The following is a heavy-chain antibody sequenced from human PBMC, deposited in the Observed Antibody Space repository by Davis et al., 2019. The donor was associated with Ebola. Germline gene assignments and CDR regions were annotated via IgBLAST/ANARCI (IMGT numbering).Heavy chain of an antibody. CDR1: GYTFTTYD. Sequence: ASVKVSCKASGYTFTTYDINWVRQAPGQGLEWMGIINPRGDTTTYAQKFQSRLTMTRDTSTSTVYMELSSLTSDDTAIYYCTIGGITGGFDYWGQGTLVTVSS. CDR2: INPRGDTT. CDR3: TIGGITGGFDY. V-gene: IGHV1-46*01. D-gene: IGHD2-8*02. J-gene: IGHJ4*02.